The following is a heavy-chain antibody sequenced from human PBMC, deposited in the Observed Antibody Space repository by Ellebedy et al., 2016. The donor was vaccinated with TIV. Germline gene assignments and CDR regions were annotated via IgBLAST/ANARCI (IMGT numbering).Heavy chain of an antibody. CDR1: GGTFSNYG. CDR2: INMNTGNP. CDR3: ARDIAQDYSKYDDYYYGMDV. Sequence: ASVKVSCKASGGTFSNYGISWVRQAPGQGLEWLGWINMNTGNPTYGQGFTGRFVFSLDTSVSTAYLQISSLKAEDTAVYYCARDIAQDYSKYDDYYYGMDVWGQGTTVTVSS. D-gene: IGHD4-11*01. J-gene: IGHJ6*02. V-gene: IGHV7-4-1*02.